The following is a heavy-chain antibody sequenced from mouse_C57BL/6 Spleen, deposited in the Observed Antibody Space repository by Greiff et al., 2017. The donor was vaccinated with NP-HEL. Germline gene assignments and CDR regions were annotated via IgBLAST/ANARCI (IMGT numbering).Heavy chain of an antibody. CDR1: GYTFTSYW. D-gene: IGHD1-1*01. J-gene: IGHJ3*01. V-gene: IGHV1-69*01. Sequence: VQLQQPGAELVMPGASVKLSCKASGYTFTSYWMHWVKQRPGQGLEWIGEIDPSDSYTHYNQKFKGKSTLTVDKSSSTAYMQLSSLTSEDSAVYYCARDYGSRAWFAYWGQGTLVTVSA. CDR3: ARDYGSRAWFAY. CDR2: IDPSDSYT.